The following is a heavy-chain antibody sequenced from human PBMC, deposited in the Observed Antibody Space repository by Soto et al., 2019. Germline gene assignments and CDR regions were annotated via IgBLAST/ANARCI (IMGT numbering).Heavy chain of an antibody. J-gene: IGHJ4*02. CDR1: GFTFSANA. V-gene: IGHV3-30-3*01. Sequence: QEQLVESGGDVVQPGRSLTLSCAASGFTFSANAMHWVRQAPGKGLEWVAVIPYDGTIKIYRDSVKGRFTISRDDSESTLYLQMNSLRPEDTAVYYCARDKIKGAPDYLDSWGQGTLVTVSS. CDR3: ARDKIKGAPDYLDS. D-gene: IGHD1-26*01. CDR2: IPYDGTIK.